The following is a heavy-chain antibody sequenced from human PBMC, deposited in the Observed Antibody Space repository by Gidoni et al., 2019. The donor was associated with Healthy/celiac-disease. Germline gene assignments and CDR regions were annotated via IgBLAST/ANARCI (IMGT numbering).Heavy chain of an antibody. J-gene: IGHJ4*01. CDR1: GFTFSRCW. D-gene: IGHD3-22*01. V-gene: IGHV3-7*01. CDR3: ARDHAGDSSGFGSPFDY. Sequence: EVQLVESGGGVVQPGGSLRRSGTACGFTFSRCWMSLVLQAPWKGLGCVRNIKQDGSEKYYVDSVKVLFTFSRDNSKNSLYLQMNSLRAEDTSVYYCARDHAGDSSGFGSPFDYLGHGTLVTVSS. CDR2: IKQDGSEK.